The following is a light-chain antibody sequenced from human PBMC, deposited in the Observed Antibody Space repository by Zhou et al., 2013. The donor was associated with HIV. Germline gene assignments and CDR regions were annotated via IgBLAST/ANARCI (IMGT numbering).Light chain of an antibody. V-gene: IGKV1-5*03. CDR3: QHYSTSSRS. Sequence: DIQMTQSPSTLSASVGARVTISCRASQSVSNWVAWFQQKPGTAPKLLIYQASLLENGVPSRFSGRASGTEFNLTISSLQPDDFGTYFCQHYSTSSRSFGQGTKVE. J-gene: IGKJ1*01. CDR2: QAS. CDR1: QSVSNW.